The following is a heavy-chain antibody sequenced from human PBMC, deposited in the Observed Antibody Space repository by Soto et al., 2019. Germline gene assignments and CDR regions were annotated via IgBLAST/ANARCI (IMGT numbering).Heavy chain of an antibody. J-gene: IGHJ5*02. D-gene: IGHD3-3*01. CDR2: IYYSGST. CDR3: ARSGTGRTYYDFWSGYPTDNWFDP. Sequence: PSETLSLTCTVSGGSIISYYWSWIRQPPGKGLEWIGYIYYSGSTNYNPSLKSRVTISVDTSKNQFSLKLSSVTAADTAVYYCARSGTGRTYYDFWSGYPTDNWFDPWGQGTLVTVSS. V-gene: IGHV4-59*01. CDR1: GGSIISYY.